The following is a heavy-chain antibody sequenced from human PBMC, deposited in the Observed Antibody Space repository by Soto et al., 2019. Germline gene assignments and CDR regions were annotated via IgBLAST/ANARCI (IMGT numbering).Heavy chain of an antibody. J-gene: IGHJ6*02. CDR1: GFTFSGYG. Sequence: GSLRLSCAASGFTFSGYGMHWVRQAPGKGLEWVSAISGSGDSTYYADSVKGRFTISRDNSKNTLYLQMNSLRAEDTAVYYCAKEDAPVAGYYYYGMDVWGQGTKVTVSS. V-gene: IGHV3-23*01. D-gene: IGHD6-19*01. CDR3: AKEDAPVAGYYYYGMDV. CDR2: ISGSGDST.